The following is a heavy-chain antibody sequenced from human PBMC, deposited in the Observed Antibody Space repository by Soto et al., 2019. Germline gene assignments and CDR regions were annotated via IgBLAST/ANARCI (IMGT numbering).Heavy chain of an antibody. D-gene: IGHD3-9*01. V-gene: IGHV4-59*08. CDR3: ARTVLGPDLLADSFVDYYYYMDV. J-gene: IGHJ6*03. CDR2: VYYTGST. Sequence: SETLSLTCTVSGGSISNFYGSWIRQLPGKGLEWIGYVYYTGSTSYNPSLKRRVTFSADSSRGQFSLRLNSVTAADTAMYYCARTVLGPDLLADSFVDYYYYMDVWGQGTTVTVSS. CDR1: GGSISNFY.